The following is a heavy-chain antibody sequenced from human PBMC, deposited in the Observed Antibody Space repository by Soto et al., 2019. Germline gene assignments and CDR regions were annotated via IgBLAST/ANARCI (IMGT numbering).Heavy chain of an antibody. V-gene: IGHV1-69*02. J-gene: IGHJ6*02. CDR2: IIPILGIA. Sequence: QVQLVQSGAEVKKPGSSVKVSCKASGGTFSSYTISWVRQAPGQGLEWMARIIPILGIANYAQKFQGRVTITADTSTSTAYMELSSLRSEDTAVYYCARFRGSYGMDVWGQGTTVTVSS. CDR3: ARFRGSYGMDV. CDR1: GGTFSSYT. D-gene: IGHD3-10*01.